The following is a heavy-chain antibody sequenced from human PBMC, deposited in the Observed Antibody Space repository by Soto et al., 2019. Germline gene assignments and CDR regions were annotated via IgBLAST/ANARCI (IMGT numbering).Heavy chain of an antibody. CDR3: ATLIKYYYGSGSYWAYYYYYGMDV. Sequence: SETLSLTCTVSGGSVSSGSYYWSWIRQPPGKGLEWIGYFYYSGSTNYNPSLKSRVTISIDTSKNQFSLKVRSVTAADTAVYYCATLIKYYYGSGSYWAYYYYYGMDVWGQGTTVTVSS. CDR1: GGSVSSGSYY. CDR2: FYYSGST. D-gene: IGHD3-10*01. V-gene: IGHV4-61*01. J-gene: IGHJ6*02.